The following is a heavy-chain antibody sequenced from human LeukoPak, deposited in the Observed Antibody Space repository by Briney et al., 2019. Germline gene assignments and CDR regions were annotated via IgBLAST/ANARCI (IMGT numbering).Heavy chain of an antibody. D-gene: IGHD6-13*01. Sequence: ASVKVSCKASGYTFTSYDINWVRQATGQGLEWMGWMNPNSGNTGYAQKFQGRVTKTRNTSISTAYMELRSLRSEDTAVYYCARVEGIAASYDYWGQGTLVTVSS. CDR3: ARVEGIAASYDY. V-gene: IGHV1-8*01. J-gene: IGHJ4*02. CDR1: GYTFTSYD. CDR2: MNPNSGNT.